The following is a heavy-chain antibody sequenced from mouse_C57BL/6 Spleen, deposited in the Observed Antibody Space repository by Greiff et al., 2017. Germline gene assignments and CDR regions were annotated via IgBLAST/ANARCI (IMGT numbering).Heavy chain of an antibody. V-gene: IGHV1-15*01. D-gene: IGHD6-1*01. CDR2: IDPETGGT. J-gene: IGHJ4*01. CDR1: GYTFTDYE. CDR3: TSSPYAMDY. Sequence: VKLMESGAELVRPGASVTLSCKASGYTFTDYEMHWVKQTPVHGLEWIGAIDPETGGTAYNQKFKGKAILTADKSSSTAYMELRSLTSEDSAVYYCTSSPYAMDYRGQGTSVTVSS.